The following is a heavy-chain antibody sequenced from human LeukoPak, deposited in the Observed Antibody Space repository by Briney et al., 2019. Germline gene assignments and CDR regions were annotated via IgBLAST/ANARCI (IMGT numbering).Heavy chain of an antibody. Sequence: PGGSLRLSCATSGFTFSYHWMTWVRQAPGKGLEWVANIKQDGSEKYYVDSVKGRFTISRDNAEKSVYLQMNSLRAEDTAVYYCAREPSAAGYSDAFDYWGQGALVTVSS. V-gene: IGHV3-7*03. CDR1: GFTFSYHW. J-gene: IGHJ4*02. CDR3: AREPSAAGYSDAFDY. D-gene: IGHD5-18*01. CDR2: IKQDGSEK.